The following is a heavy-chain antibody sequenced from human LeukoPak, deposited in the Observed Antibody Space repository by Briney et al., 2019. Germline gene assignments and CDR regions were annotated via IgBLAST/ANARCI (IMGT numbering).Heavy chain of an antibody. CDR3: ARGGYCSGGSCQHGHGY. Sequence: SETLSLTCTVSGGSISSYYWSWIRQPPGKGLEWIGYTYYSGSTNYNPSLKSRVTISVDTSKNQFSLKLSSVTAADTAVYYCARGGYCSGGSCQHGHGYWGQGTLVTVSS. D-gene: IGHD2-15*01. V-gene: IGHV4-59*01. CDR1: GGSISSYY. CDR2: TYYSGST. J-gene: IGHJ4*02.